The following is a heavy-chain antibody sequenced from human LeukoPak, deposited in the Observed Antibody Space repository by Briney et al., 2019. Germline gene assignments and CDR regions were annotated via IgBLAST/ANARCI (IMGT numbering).Heavy chain of an antibody. V-gene: IGHV4-59*08. CDR3: ARTASLAAALYYFDY. CDR2: IYYSGST. J-gene: IGHJ4*02. Sequence: SETLSLTCTVSGGSIGSYYWSWIRQPPGKGLEWIGYIYYSGSTNYNPSLKSRVTISVDTSKNQFSLKLSSVTAADTAVYYCARTASLAAALYYFDYWGQGTLVTVSS. D-gene: IGHD6-13*01. CDR1: GGSIGSYY.